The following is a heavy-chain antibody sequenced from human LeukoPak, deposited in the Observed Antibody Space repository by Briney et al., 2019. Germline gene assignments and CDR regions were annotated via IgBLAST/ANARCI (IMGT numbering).Heavy chain of an antibody. D-gene: IGHD5-18*01. V-gene: IGHV2-5*02. J-gene: IGHJ4*02. CDR1: GFSLGTSGVG. CDR2: IYWDDDK. Sequence: SGPTLVNPTQTLTLTCTFSGFSLGTSGVGVGWIRQPPGKALEWLALIYWDDDKRYSPSLKSRLTITKDTSKNQVVLTMTNMDPVDTATYYCAHRRYSYGYSSFDFDYWGQGTLVTVSS. CDR3: AHRRYSYGYSSFDFDY.